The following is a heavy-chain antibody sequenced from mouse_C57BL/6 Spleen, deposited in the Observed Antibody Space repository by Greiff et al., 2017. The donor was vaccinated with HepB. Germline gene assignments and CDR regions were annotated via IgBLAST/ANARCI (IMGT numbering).Heavy chain of an antibody. V-gene: IGHV1-63*01. J-gene: IGHJ4*01. CDR3: ARSGTDAMDY. Sequence: VQLQQSGAELVRPGTSVKMSCKASGYTFTNYWIGWAKQRPGHGLEWIGDIYPGGGYTNYNEKFKGKATLTADKSSSKAYMQFSSLSSKDSAIYYCARSGTDAMDYWGQGTSVTVSS. D-gene: IGHD4-1*01. CDR2: IYPGGGYT. CDR1: GYTFTNYW.